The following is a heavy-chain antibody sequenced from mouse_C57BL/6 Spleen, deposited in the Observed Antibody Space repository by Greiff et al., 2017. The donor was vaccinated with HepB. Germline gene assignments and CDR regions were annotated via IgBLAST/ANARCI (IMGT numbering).Heavy chain of an antibody. CDR1: GYAFTNYL. V-gene: IGHV1-54*01. Sequence: QVQLQQSGAELVRPGTSVKVSCKASGYAFTNYLIEWVKQRPGQGLEWIGVINPGSGGTNYNEKFKGKATLTADKSSSTAYMQLSSLTSEDSAVYCCARCGYYGSSYGYFDVWGTGTTVTVSS. CDR3: ARCGYYGSSYGYFDV. J-gene: IGHJ1*03. D-gene: IGHD1-1*01. CDR2: INPGSGGT.